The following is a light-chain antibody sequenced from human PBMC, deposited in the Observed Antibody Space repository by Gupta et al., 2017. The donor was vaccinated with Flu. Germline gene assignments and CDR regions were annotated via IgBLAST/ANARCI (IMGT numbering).Light chain of an antibody. CDR2: DVS. Sequence: SITISCTGTSSDVGGYNYVSWYQQHPGKAPNLMIYDVSNRPSGVSNRFSGSKSGNTASLTISGLQAEDEADYYCSSYTSSSTVVFGGGTKLTVL. J-gene: IGLJ2*01. CDR1: SSDVGGYNY. CDR3: SSYTSSSTVV. V-gene: IGLV2-14*04.